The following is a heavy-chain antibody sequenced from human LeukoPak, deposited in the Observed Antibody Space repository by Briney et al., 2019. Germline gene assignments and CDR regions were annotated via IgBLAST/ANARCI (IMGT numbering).Heavy chain of an antibody. CDR1: GFTFSTYA. J-gene: IGHJ4*02. Sequence: GGSLRLSCAASGFTFSTYAMSWVRQAPGKGLEWVSLITSSGSNTYYADSVKGRFTISRDNSKSTLYLQMNSLRAEDTAVYFCAKDGDSSGYYWDSWGQGTLVTVSS. V-gene: IGHV3-23*01. CDR2: ITSSGSNT. CDR3: AKDGDSSGYYWDS. D-gene: IGHD3-22*01.